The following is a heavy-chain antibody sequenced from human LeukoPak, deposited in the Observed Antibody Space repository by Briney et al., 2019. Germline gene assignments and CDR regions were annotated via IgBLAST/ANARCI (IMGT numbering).Heavy chain of an antibody. CDR3: ARVSSDGDYVYEVAWFDP. Sequence: XXXXXXXGLEWMXXXXPNSGGTNYAQKFQGRVTMTRDTSISTAYMELSRLRSDDTAVYYCARVSSDGDYVYEVAWFDPWGQGTLVTVSS. D-gene: IGHD4-17*01. CDR2: XXPNSGGT. V-gene: IGHV1-2*02. J-gene: IGHJ5*02.